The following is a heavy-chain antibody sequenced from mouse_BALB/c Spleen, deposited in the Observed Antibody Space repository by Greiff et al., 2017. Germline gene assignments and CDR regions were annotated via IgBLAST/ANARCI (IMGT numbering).Heavy chain of an antibody. Sequence: VKLQESGAELAKPGASVKMSCKASGYTFTSYWMHWVKQRPGQGLEWIGYINPSTGYTEYNQKFKDKATLTADKSSSTAYMQLSSLTSEDSAVYYCAYTATHYFDYWGQGTTLTVSS. V-gene: IGHV1-7*01. D-gene: IGHD1-2*01. CDR3: AYTATHYFDY. CDR2: INPSTGYT. CDR1: GYTFTSYW. J-gene: IGHJ2*01.